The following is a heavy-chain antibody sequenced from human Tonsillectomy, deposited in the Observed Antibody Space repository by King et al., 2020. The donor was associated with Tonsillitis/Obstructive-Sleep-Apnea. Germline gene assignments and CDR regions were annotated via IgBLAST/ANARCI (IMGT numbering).Heavy chain of an antibody. J-gene: IGHJ6*02. CDR3: AKNVEVVAATHRYYYYSMDV. Sequence: VQLVESGGGVVQPGRSLRLSCAASGFTFRNYGMHWVRQAPGKGLEWVAVISYDGTNKYYADSVKGRFTISRDNSKNTLYLQMNSLRAEDTAVYHCAKNVEVVAATHRYYYYSMDVWGQGTTVTVSS. V-gene: IGHV3-30*18. CDR1: GFTFRNYG. D-gene: IGHD2-15*01. CDR2: ISYDGTNK.